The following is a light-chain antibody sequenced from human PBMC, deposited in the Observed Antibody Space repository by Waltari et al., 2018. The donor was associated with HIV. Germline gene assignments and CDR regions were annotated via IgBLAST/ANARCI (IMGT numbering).Light chain of an antibody. J-gene: IGLJ3*02. CDR3: AAWDVSLSGLWV. V-gene: IGLV1-44*01. CDR1: SSHIGTNT. Sequence: QSVMTQPPSASATPGQTVTIPCSGSSSHIGTNTVNWNQQLPGTAPKPLIYHNHQRPSGVPDRFSGSKSGTSASLAISGLQSEDEAAYYCAAWDVSLSGLWVFGGGTKLTVL. CDR2: HNH.